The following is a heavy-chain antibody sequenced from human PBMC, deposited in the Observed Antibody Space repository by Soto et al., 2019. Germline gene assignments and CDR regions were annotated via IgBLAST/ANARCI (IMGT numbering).Heavy chain of an antibody. CDR1: GGSISSSSYY. D-gene: IGHD2-15*01. Sequence: SETLSLTCTVSGGSISSSSYYWGWIRQPPGKGLEWIGSIYYSGSTYYNPSLKSRATISVDTSKNQFSLKLSSVTAADTAVYYCARGYCSGGSCYRYWGQGSQVTVSS. CDR2: IYYSGST. V-gene: IGHV4-39*01. J-gene: IGHJ4*02. CDR3: ARGYCSGGSCYRY.